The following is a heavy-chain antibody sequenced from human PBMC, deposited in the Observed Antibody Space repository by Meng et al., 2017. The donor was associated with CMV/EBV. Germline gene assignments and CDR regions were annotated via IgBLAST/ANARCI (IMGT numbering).Heavy chain of an antibody. CDR2: ISAYNGNT. Sequence: EVTKPGSSGKCSCKASGYTFTSYGISWVRQAPGQGLEWMGWISAYNGNTNYAQKLQGRVTMTTDTSTSTAYMELRSLRSDDTAVYYCARGGRYYYDSSGYCDYWGQGTLVTVSS. V-gene: IGHV1-18*01. J-gene: IGHJ4*02. CDR3: ARGGRYYYDSSGYCDY. CDR1: GYTFTSYG. D-gene: IGHD3-22*01.